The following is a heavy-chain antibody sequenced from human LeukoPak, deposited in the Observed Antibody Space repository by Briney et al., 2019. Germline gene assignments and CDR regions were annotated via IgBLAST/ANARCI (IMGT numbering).Heavy chain of an antibody. CDR2: IKQDGSEI. D-gene: IGHD2-21*01. CDR3: ACAGE. V-gene: IGHV3-7*01. J-gene: IGHJ4*02. CDR1: GFTFSSYG. Sequence: PGGSLRLSCAASGFTFSSYGMSWVRQAPGKGLEWVASIKQDGSEIYYVDSVKGRFTISRDNAKYSLYLQMDTLGAEDTAVYYCACAGEGGQGTLVSVSS.